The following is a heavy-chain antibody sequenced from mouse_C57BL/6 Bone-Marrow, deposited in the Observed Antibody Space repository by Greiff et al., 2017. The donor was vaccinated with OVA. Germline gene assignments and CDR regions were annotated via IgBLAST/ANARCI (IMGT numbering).Heavy chain of an antibody. CDR2: ISDGGSYT. V-gene: IGHV5-4*01. CDR1: GFTFSSYA. Sequence: EVQLVESGGGLVKPGGSLKLSCAASGFTFSSYALSWVRQTPEKKLEWFATISDGGSYTYYPDNVKGRFTISRDNAKNNLYLQMSHLKSEDTAMYSCARYYCGSSYAWFAYWGQGTLVTVSA. CDR3: ARYYCGSSYAWFAY. J-gene: IGHJ3*01. D-gene: IGHD1-1*01.